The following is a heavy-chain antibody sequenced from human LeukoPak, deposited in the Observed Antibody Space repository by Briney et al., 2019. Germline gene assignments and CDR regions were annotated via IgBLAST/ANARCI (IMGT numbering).Heavy chain of an antibody. CDR3: AKGPNYDILTGWRKTHNAFDI. Sequence: PGGSLRLSCAASGFTFSSCEMNWVRQAPGKGLEWVSYISSSGSTIYYADSVKGRFTISRDTSKNTLYLQMNSLRAEDTAVYYCAKGPNYDILTGWRKTHNAFDIWGQGTMVTVSS. V-gene: IGHV3-48*03. J-gene: IGHJ3*02. CDR1: GFTFSSCE. CDR2: ISSSGSTI. D-gene: IGHD3-9*01.